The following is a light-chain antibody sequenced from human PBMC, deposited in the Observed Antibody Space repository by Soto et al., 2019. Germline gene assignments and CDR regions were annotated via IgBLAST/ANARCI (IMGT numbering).Light chain of an antibody. CDR3: QEYDGAPPIT. CDR2: DAS. J-gene: IGKJ1*01. Sequence: EIVLTQSPDTLSLSPGERATLSCRASQSVRSERLAWYQQKRGQAPTLLIFDASSRASGTPERFSGSGSGTDFTLTISRLEPEDFAVYYCQEYDGAPPITFGLGTKVDIK. CDR1: QSVRSER. V-gene: IGKV3-20*01.